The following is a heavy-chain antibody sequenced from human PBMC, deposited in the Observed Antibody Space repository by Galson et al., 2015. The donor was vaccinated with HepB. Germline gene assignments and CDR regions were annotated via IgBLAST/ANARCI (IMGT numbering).Heavy chain of an antibody. CDR2: TYYRSKWYN. V-gene: IGHV6-1*01. D-gene: IGHD3-10*01. Sequence: CAISGDSVSSNSAAWNWIRQSPSRGLEWLGRTYYRSKWYNDYAVSVKSRITINPDTSKNQFSLQLNAVTPDDTAVYYYAREWFGEFSWLGSWGQGTLVTVSP. CDR1: GDSVSSNSAA. CDR3: AREWFGEFSWLGS. J-gene: IGHJ4*02.